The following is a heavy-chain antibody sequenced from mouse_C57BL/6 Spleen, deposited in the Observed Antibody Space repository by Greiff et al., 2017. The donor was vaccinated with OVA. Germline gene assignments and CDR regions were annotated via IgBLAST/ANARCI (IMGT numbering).Heavy chain of an antibody. CDR3: ARGYSNYDYAMDY. V-gene: IGHV1-50*01. CDR2: IDPSDSYT. CDR1: GYTFTSYW. J-gene: IGHJ4*01. Sequence: VKLQQPGAELVKPGASVKLSCKASGYTFTSYWMQWVKQRPGQGLEWIGEIDPSDSYTNYNQKFKGKATLTVDTSSSTAYMQLSSLTSEDSAVYYCARGYSNYDYAMDYWGQGTSVTVSS. D-gene: IGHD2-5*01.